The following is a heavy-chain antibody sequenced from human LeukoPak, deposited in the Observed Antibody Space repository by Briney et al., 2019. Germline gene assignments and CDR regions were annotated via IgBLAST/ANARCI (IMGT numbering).Heavy chain of an antibody. J-gene: IGHJ6*02. CDR3: ARERYSGSSSGTYYYGMDV. V-gene: IGHV1-8*01. Sequence: ASVTVSCTASGYTFTIYDINWVRQAPGQGLEWRGWMNLNSGNTGYAQKFQGRVTMTRNTSISTAYMELSRLRSDDTAVYYCARERYSGSSSGTYYYGMDVWGQGTTVTVSS. CDR2: MNLNSGNT. CDR1: GYTFTIYD. D-gene: IGHD1-26*01.